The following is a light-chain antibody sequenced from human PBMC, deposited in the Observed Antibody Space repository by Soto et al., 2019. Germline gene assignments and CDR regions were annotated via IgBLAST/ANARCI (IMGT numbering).Light chain of an antibody. V-gene: IGKV1-39*01. CDR3: QQYHSFSFT. Sequence: DIQMTQSPSPLSASVGDRVTITCRASQSISTFLNWYQQKPGKAPKLLIFAASTLQSGVTTRFSGSGSGTDFTLTISSLQPEDFATYYCQQYHSFSFTFGQGTKLEIK. CDR1: QSISTF. J-gene: IGKJ2*01. CDR2: AAS.